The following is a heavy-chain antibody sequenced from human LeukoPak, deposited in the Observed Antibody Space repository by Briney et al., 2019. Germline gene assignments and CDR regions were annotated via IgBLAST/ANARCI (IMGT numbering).Heavy chain of an antibody. J-gene: IGHJ1*01. CDR1: GFTFSSYS. CDR3: AIYYDILTGYPRDFQH. D-gene: IGHD3-9*01. Sequence: GGSLRLSCAASGFTFSSYSMNWVRQAPGKGLEWVSSISSSSSYIYYADSVKGRFTISRDNAKNSLYLQMNSLRAEDTAVYYCAIYYDILTGYPRDFQHWGQGTLVTVSS. V-gene: IGHV3-21*01. CDR2: ISSSSSYI.